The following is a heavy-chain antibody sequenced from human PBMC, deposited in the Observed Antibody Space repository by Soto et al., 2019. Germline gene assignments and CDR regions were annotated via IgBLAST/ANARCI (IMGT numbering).Heavy chain of an antibody. D-gene: IGHD5-12*01. CDR2: ISSDGSNK. J-gene: IGHJ5*02. CDR1: GFTFSSYG. Sequence: QVQLVESGGGVVQPGRSLRLSCAASGFTFSSYGMHWVRQASGKGLEWVAVISSDGSNKHYADSVKGRFTISRDNSKNTLYLQMNSLRPEDTAVYYCAKTGESGYDWGWFDPWGQGTLVTLSS. CDR3: AKTGESGYDWGWFDP. V-gene: IGHV3-30*18.